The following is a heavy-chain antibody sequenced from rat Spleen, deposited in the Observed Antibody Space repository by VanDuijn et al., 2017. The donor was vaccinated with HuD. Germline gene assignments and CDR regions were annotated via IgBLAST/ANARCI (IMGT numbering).Heavy chain of an antibody. CDR3: TTEGGLPGYNYGDWFAY. D-gene: IGHD1-4*01. J-gene: IGHJ3*01. CDR2: ISTGGGST. CDR1: GFTFSNYY. V-gene: IGHV5-27*01. Sequence: EVQLVESGGGLVQPGRSLKLSCAASGFTFSNYYMAWVRQAPTKGLEWVAYISTGGGSTYYRDSVKGRFTISRDNAKSTLYLQMDSLRSEDTATYYCTTEGGLPGYNYGDWFAYWGQGTLVTVSS.